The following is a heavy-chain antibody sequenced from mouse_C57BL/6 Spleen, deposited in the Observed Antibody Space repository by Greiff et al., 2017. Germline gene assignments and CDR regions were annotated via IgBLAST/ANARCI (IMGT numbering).Heavy chain of an antibody. Sequence: EVKLMESGGGLVKPGGSLKLSCAASGFTFSSYAMSWVRQTPEKRLEWVATISDGGSYTYYPDNVKGRFTISRDNAKNNLYLQMSHLKSEDTAMYYCASLYDGYYYFDYWGQGTTLTVSS. CDR2: ISDGGSYT. V-gene: IGHV5-4*03. D-gene: IGHD2-3*01. CDR3: ASLYDGYYYFDY. CDR1: GFTFSSYA. J-gene: IGHJ2*01.